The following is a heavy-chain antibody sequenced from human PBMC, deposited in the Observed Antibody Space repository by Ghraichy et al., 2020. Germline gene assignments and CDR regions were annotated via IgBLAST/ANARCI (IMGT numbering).Heavy chain of an antibody. D-gene: IGHD6-19*01. CDR1: GYTFTSYY. CDR3: ARAARLYSSGWYYFDY. V-gene: IGHV1-46*01. CDR2: INPSGGST. Sequence: ASVKVSCKASGYTFTSYYMHWVRQAPGQGLEWMGIINPSGGSTSYAQKFQGRVTMTRDTSTSTVYMELSSLRSEDTAVYYCARAARLYSSGWYYFDYWGQGTLVTVSS. J-gene: IGHJ4*02.